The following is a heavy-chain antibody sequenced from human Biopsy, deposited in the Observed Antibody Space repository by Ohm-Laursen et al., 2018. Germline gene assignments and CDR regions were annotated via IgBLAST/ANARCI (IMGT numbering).Heavy chain of an antibody. CDR2: IYTSGSS. CDR3: ARDYGLELGGLEAFDI. J-gene: IGHJ3*02. D-gene: IGHD1-7*01. Sequence: GTLSLTCSVSGGSLSNYYWSWIRQPAGKGLEWIGRIYTSGSSNKNPSLMSRVTMSVDTSKKQFSLTVYSVTAADTAVYYCARDYGLELGGLEAFDIWGQGTMVTVSS. CDR1: GGSLSNYY. V-gene: IGHV4-4*07.